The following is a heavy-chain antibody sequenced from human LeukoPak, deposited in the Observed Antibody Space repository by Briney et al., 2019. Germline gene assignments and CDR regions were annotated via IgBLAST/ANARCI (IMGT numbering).Heavy chain of an antibody. CDR2: MNPNNDNA. CDR3: ARAAAGGDDPFDV. J-gene: IGHJ3*01. CDR1: GYTFKNYD. V-gene: IGHV1-8*01. D-gene: IGHD6-25*01. Sequence: ASVKVSCKASGYTFKNYDINWVRQAPGQGLEWMAWMNPNNDNAGSAQKFQGRVTMTRDTSINTAYMELSSLRSDDTGVDSCARAAAGGDDPFDVWGQGSLIIVSS.